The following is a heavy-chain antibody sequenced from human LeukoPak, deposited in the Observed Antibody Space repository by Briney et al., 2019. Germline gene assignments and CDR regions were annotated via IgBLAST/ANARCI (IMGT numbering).Heavy chain of an antibody. J-gene: IGHJ4*02. V-gene: IGHV3-30*18. Sequence: GASLRLSCAASGFSFSSYGMHWVRPPPRKGLEWVVVISYDGSNKYSADSVKVRFTGSSDNSNNTVYLQMNSLRAEDTAVYYCGKYVSQYYYGSGSYDYWGQGTLVTVSS. CDR3: GKYVSQYYYGSGSYDY. D-gene: IGHD3-10*01. CDR2: ISYDGSNK. CDR1: GFSFSSYG.